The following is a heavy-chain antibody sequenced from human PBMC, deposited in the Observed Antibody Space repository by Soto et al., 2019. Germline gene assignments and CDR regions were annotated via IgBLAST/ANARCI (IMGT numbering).Heavy chain of an antibody. CDR3: ATERTDTAMVTSSLYSFYYCLDV. J-gene: IGHJ6*02. D-gene: IGHD5-18*01. CDR2: IIPIFGTA. V-gene: IGHV1-69*06. CDR1: GGTFSSYA. Sequence: SVKVSSKASGGTFSSYAISWVRQAPGQGLEWMGGIIPIFGTANYAQKFQGRVTITADKSTSTAYMELRSVRSEATAVYYCATERTDTAMVTSSLYSFYYCLDVYGELPTVTF.